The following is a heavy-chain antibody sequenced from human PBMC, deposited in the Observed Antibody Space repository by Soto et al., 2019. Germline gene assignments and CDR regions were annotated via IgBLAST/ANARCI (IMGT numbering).Heavy chain of an antibody. CDR1: GGSISSNTYY. J-gene: IGHJ6*04. Sequence: QLQLQESGPGLVKPSETLSLICTVSGGSISSNTYYWGWIRLPPGKGLEWVGSFYYSESTYYNPSLKSRVTISVDTSKNQFSLKLSSVTAADTAVYYCAHYGSGTMDVWGKGTTVTVSS. CDR2: FYYSEST. CDR3: AHYGSGTMDV. V-gene: IGHV4-39*01. D-gene: IGHD3-10*01.